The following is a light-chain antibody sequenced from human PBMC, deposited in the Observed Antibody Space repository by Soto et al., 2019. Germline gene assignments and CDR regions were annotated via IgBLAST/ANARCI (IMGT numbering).Light chain of an antibody. V-gene: IGKV1-5*01. Sequence: DIQMTQSPSTLSASVGDRVTITCRARQSISTWLAWYQQKPGKAPKLLIYAASSLEGGVPSRFSGSGSGTEFTLTIRSLQPDDFATYYCQQYSSYSPLTFGGGTKVEIK. J-gene: IGKJ4*01. CDR2: AAS. CDR3: QQYSSYSPLT. CDR1: QSISTW.